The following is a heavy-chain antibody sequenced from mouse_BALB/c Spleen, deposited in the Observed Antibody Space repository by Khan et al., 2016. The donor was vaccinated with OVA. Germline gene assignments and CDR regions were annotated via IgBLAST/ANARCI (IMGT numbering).Heavy chain of an antibody. D-gene: IGHD1-2*01. CDR3: ARGDYHGRGYFDG. CDR2: ISTGGST. V-gene: IGHV5-6-5*01. Sequence: EVELVESGGGLVKPGGSLELSCAASGLTFSIYAMSWVRQTPEKRLEWVASISTGGSTYYVHSVKGRFTISRDNARNMLYLRMSRLRSEDTARYYCARGDYHGRGYFDGWGAGTLVTGSS. CDR1: GLTFSIYA. J-gene: IGHJ1*01.